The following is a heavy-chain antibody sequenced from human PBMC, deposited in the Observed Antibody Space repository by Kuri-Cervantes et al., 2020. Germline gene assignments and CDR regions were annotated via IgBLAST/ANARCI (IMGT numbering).Heavy chain of an antibody. CDR3: SREDY. CDR1: GYTFTGYY. Sequence: ASVKVSCKASGYTFTGYYMHWVRQAPGQGLEWMGWINPNSGDTHHEQRFQGRITMTWDTSISTLYLELSSLTSDDTAVYYCSREDYWGQGTLVTVSS. V-gene: IGHV1-2*02. CDR2: INPNSGDT. J-gene: IGHJ4*02.